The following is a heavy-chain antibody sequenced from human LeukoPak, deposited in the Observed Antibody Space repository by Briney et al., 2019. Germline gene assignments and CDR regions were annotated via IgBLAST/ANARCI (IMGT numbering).Heavy chain of an antibody. Sequence: PGGSLRLSCAASGFTFNTYIMHWVRQAPGKGLEWVALIWFGGGSIYYADSVKGRFTISRDDSKNTLYLQMNSLRAEDTAVYYCATMVRGVIWGQGTLVTVSS. CDR1: GFTFNTYI. CDR2: IWFGGGSI. CDR3: ATMVRGVI. V-gene: IGHV3-33*01. D-gene: IGHD3-10*01. J-gene: IGHJ4*02.